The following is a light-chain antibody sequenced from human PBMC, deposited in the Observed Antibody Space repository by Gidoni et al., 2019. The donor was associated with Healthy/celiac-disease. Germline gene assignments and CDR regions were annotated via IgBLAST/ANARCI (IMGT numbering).Light chain of an antibody. CDR1: QSVSSSY. CDR2: CAS. J-gene: IGKJ1*01. Sequence: EIVLTQSPGTLALSPGERATLSSRASQSVSSSYLAWYQQKPGKAPRLLIYCASSRATGIPDIFSGIGSGTDFTLTISRLEPEDFAVYYCQQYGSSPRTFGQGTKVEI. CDR3: QQYGSSPRT. V-gene: IGKV3-20*01.